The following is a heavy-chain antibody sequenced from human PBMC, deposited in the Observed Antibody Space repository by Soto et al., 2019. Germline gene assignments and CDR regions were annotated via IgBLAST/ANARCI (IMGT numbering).Heavy chain of an antibody. CDR2: ISSSSTTI. V-gene: IGHV3-48*01. CDR1: GFTFSSYN. J-gene: IGHJ5*02. D-gene: IGHD3-10*01. Sequence: EVQLMESGGGLVQPGGSLRLSCAASGFTFSSYNMNWVRQAPGKGLEWVSYISSSSTTIYYADSVRGRFTISRDNAKNSLYLQMNSLRAEDTAVYYCARALVFPGWFDPGGQGTLVTVSS. CDR3: ARALVFPGWFDP.